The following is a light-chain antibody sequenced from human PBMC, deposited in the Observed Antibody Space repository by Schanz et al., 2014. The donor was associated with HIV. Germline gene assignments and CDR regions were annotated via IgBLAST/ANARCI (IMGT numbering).Light chain of an antibody. J-gene: IGLJ3*02. Sequence: QSALTQPPSASGSPGQSVTISCTGTSSDVGGYNFVSWYQQHPGKAPKLMIYDVRYRPSGVSNRFSGSKSDKTASLTISGLQVEDEADYYCCSYAGSYTFVVFGGGTQLTVL. V-gene: IGLV2-11*01. CDR1: SSDVGGYNF. CDR2: DVR. CDR3: CSYAGSYTFVV.